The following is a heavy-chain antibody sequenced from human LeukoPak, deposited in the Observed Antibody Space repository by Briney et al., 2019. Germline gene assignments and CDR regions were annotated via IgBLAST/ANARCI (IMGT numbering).Heavy chain of an antibody. J-gene: IGHJ3*02. Sequence: GSLRPSCAASGFTSSSYAMNWVRQAPGKGLERVSHISSSGGSTYYAGSVEGRFTISRDNSKNTLYLQMNSLRAEDTAVYYCAKALTGTKAFDIWGQGTMVTVSS. CDR2: ISSSGGST. CDR3: AKALTGTKAFDI. CDR1: GFTSSSYA. V-gene: IGHV3-23*01. D-gene: IGHD1-20*01.